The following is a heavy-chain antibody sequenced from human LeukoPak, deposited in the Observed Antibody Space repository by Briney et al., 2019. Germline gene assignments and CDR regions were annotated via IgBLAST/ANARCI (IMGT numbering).Heavy chain of an antibody. CDR2: ISGSGGST. Sequence: GGSLRLYCAASGFTFSSNAMSWVRQAPGKGLEWVSAISGSGGSTYYADSVKGRFTISRDNSKNTLYLQMNSLRAEDTAVYYCAKVLDFNWFDPWGQGTLVTVSS. CDR3: AKVLDFNWFDP. D-gene: IGHD3/OR15-3a*01. CDR1: GFTFSSNA. J-gene: IGHJ5*02. V-gene: IGHV3-23*01.